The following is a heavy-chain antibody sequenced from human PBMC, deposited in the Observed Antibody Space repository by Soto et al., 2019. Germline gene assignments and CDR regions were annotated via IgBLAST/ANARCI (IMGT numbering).Heavy chain of an antibody. J-gene: IGHJ6*02. CDR2: ISYDGSNK. V-gene: IGHV3-30*18. CDR1: GFTFSSYG. Sequence: PGGSLRLSCAASGFTFSSYGMHWVRQAPGKGLEWVAVISYDGSNKYYADSVKGRFTISRDNSKNTLYLQMNSLRAEDTAVYYCAKDLAPGRQWLVLGGYYYYGMDVWGRGTTVTVSS. CDR3: AKDLAPGRQWLVLGGYYYYGMDV. D-gene: IGHD6-19*01.